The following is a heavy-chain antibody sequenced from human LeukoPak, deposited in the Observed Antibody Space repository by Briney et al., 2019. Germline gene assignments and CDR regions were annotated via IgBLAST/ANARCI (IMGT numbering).Heavy chain of an antibody. V-gene: IGHV1-69*06. J-gene: IGHJ6*03. CDR1: GGTFSSYA. D-gene: IGHD3-3*01. Sequence: GASVKVSCKASGGTFSSYAISWVRQAPGQGLEWMGGIIPIFGTANYAQKFQGRVTITADKSTSTAYVELSSLRSEDTAVYYCARAPYDFWSGYLHYYYYYMDVWGKGTTVTVSS. CDR3: ARAPYDFWSGYLHYYYYYMDV. CDR2: IIPIFGTA.